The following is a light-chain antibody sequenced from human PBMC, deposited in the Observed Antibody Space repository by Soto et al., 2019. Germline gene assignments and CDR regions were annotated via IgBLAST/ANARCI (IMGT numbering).Light chain of an antibody. V-gene: IGLV4-69*01. Sequence: QSVLTQSPSASASLGASVKLTCTLSSGHSSYAIAWHQQQPEKGPRYLMKPNSDGRHFKGDGIPDRFSGSSSGAERYLTISSLQSEDEADYYCQTWGTGIHVVFGGGTKLTVL. CDR3: QTWGTGIHVV. CDR2: PNSDGRH. CDR1: SGHSSYA. J-gene: IGLJ2*01.